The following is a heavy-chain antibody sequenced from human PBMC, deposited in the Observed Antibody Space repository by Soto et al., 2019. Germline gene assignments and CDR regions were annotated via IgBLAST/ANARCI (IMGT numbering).Heavy chain of an antibody. CDR1: GGTFSSYA. Sequence: QVQLVQSGAEVKKPGSSVKVSCRASGGTFSSYAISWVRQATGQGLEWMGGTIPIFGTANYAQKFQGRVTITADKSTSTACRELSSVRSEDRGVYYCERNPLYYYESSGYFPDWGQGTLVTVSS. CDR2: TIPIFGTA. J-gene: IGHJ4*02. CDR3: ERNPLYYYESSGYFPD. V-gene: IGHV1-69*06. D-gene: IGHD3-22*01.